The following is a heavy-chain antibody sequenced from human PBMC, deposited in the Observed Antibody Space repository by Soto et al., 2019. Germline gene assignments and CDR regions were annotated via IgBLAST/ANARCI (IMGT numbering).Heavy chain of an antibody. D-gene: IGHD6-13*01. CDR2: IYWDDDK. J-gene: IGHJ4*02. Sequence: QITLKESGPTLVKPTQTLTLTCTFSGFSLSTSGVGVGWIRQPPGKALEWLALIYWDDDKRYSPSLKSRLTITXXTXKXXVVLTMTNMDPVDTATYYCAHFKGYSSSWYFHFDYWGQGTLVTVSS. CDR3: AHFKGYSSSWYFHFDY. CDR1: GFSLSTSGVG. V-gene: IGHV2-5*02.